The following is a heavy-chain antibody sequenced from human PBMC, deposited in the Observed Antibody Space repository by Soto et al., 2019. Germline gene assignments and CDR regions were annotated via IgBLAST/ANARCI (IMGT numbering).Heavy chain of an antibody. V-gene: IGHV4-39*01. Sequence: PSETLSLTCTVSGGSISSTSYYWGWIRQPPGKGLEWIGFIHYTEETYYNPSLESRVTMSIGTSKNQFSLKLRSVTAADTAVYYCARQFAGFYFDTSGYYYPFDHWGQGILVTVSS. CDR3: ARQFAGFYFDTSGYYYPFDH. J-gene: IGHJ5*02. CDR2: IHYTEET. D-gene: IGHD3-22*01. CDR1: GGSISSTSYY.